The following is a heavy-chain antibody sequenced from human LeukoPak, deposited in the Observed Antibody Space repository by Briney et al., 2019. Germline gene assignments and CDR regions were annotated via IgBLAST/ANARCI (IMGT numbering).Heavy chain of an antibody. Sequence: ASVKVSCKVSGYTLTELSMHWVRQAPGKGLECMGGFDPEDGETIYAQKFQGRVTMTEDTSTDTAYMELSSLRSEDTAVYYCATDRWSEDFWGGYSFDYWGQGTLVTVSS. CDR1: GYTLTELS. CDR2: FDPEDGET. D-gene: IGHD3-3*01. CDR3: ATDRWSEDFWGGYSFDY. V-gene: IGHV1-24*01. J-gene: IGHJ4*02.